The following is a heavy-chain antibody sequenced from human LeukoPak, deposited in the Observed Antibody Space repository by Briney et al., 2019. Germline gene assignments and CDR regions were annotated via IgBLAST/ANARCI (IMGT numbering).Heavy chain of an antibody. CDR2: ITDSAIST. V-gene: IGHV3-23*01. D-gene: IGHD5-24*01. CDR1: GFTFSNYA. Sequence: GGSLRLSCAASGFTFSNYAMRWVRQAPGKGLEWVSIITDSAISTYYADSVKGRFTISRDNSEKTLYLQMNNLRAEDTAVYYCAKHGNNCLDYWGQGTLVTVSS. J-gene: IGHJ4*02. CDR3: AKHGNNCLDY.